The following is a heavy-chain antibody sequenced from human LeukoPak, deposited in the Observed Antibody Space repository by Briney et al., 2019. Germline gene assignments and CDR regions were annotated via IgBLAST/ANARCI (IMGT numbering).Heavy chain of an antibody. Sequence: GGSLRLSCEASGFTFRSYAMSWVRQAPGKGLEWVSAISGSGGSTYYADSVKGRFTISRDNSKNTLYLQMNSLRAEDTAVYYCAKDRRSGYYTYDAFDIWGQGTMVTVSS. J-gene: IGHJ3*02. CDR1: GFTFRSYA. CDR3: AKDRRSGYYTYDAFDI. CDR2: ISGSGGST. V-gene: IGHV3-23*01. D-gene: IGHD3-3*01.